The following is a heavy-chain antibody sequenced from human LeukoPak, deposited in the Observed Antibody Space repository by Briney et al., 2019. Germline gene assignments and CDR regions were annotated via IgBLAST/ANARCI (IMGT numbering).Heavy chain of an antibody. Sequence: GASVKVSCKASGYTFTGYYMHWVRQAPGQGLEWMGWINPNSGGTNYAQKFQGWVTMTRDTSISTAYMELSRLRSDDTAVYYCARDAYCSGGSWYSETWFDPWGQGTLVTVSS. V-gene: IGHV1-2*04. J-gene: IGHJ5*02. D-gene: IGHD2-15*01. CDR1: GYTFTGYY. CDR3: ARDAYCSGGSWYSETWFDP. CDR2: INPNSGGT.